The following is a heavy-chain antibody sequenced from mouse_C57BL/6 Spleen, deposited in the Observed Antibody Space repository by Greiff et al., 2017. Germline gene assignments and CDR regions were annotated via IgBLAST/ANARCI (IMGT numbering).Heavy chain of an antibody. CDR2: IYPGSGST. Sequence: QVQLQQPGAELVKPGASVKMSCKASGYTFTSYWITWVKQRPGQGLEWIGDIYPGSGSTNYNEKFKSKATLTVDTSSSTAYMQLSSLTSEDSAVYYCARFGSSDDYIDYWGQGTTLTVSS. D-gene: IGHD1-1*01. CDR3: ARFGSSDDYIDY. J-gene: IGHJ2*01. V-gene: IGHV1-55*01. CDR1: GYTFTSYW.